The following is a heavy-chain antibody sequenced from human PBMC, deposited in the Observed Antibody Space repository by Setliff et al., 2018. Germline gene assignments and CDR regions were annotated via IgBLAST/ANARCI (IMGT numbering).Heavy chain of an antibody. Sequence: ASVKVSCKASGYSFSTYAMHWVRQAPGQRLEWMGWINGGNGNTKYSQKFQGRITITRDTSASTAYMEMSSLRSEDTAVYYCARDREYCSRPSCYIDYWGQGTLVAVSS. CDR2: INGGNGNT. J-gene: IGHJ4*02. V-gene: IGHV1-3*01. D-gene: IGHD2-2*02. CDR1: GYSFSTYA. CDR3: ARDREYCSRPSCYIDY.